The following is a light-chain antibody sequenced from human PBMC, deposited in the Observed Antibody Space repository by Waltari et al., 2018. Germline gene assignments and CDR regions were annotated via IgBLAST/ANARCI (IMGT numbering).Light chain of an antibody. CDR1: SSDIGSYNF. V-gene: IGLV2-18*02. Sequence: QSALIQPPSVSGSPGQSVAIYCTGTSSDIGSYNFVSWYQQFPGTAPKLLIYEVTNRPSGVPDRFSGSKSGYTASLAISGLQPEDEAYYYCSSYTTSSTVIFGGGTKLTVL. CDR3: SSYTTSSTVI. CDR2: EVT. J-gene: IGLJ2*01.